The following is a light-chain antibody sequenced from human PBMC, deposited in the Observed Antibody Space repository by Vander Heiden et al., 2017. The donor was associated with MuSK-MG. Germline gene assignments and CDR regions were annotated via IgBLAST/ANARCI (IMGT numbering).Light chain of an antibody. CDR1: SGSIASNE. J-gene: IGLJ2*01. Sequence: NFILTHPHSVSLSPGKRGTIPITRSSGSIASNEVQWYQQRPGSSPTTVIYEDNQRPDGGPDRFSGSIDSSSNSASLTITGLKTEEEADYYCQSYNSSNQVFGGGTKLTVL. CDR3: QSYNSSNQV. CDR2: EDN. V-gene: IGLV6-57*01.